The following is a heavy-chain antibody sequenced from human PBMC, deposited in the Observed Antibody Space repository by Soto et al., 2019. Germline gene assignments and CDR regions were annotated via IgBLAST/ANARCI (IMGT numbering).Heavy chain of an antibody. CDR1: GGTFSSYA. V-gene: IGHV1-69*13. CDR3: ARDYCSGTTCYEFDY. CDR2: IIPIFGTA. D-gene: IGHD2-2*01. J-gene: IGHJ4*02. Sequence: SVKVSCKASGGTFSSYAISWVRQAPGQGLEWMGGIIPIFGTANYAQKFQGRVTITADESTSTAYMELSSLRSEDTAVYYCARDYCSGTTCYEFDYWGQGTQVTVSS.